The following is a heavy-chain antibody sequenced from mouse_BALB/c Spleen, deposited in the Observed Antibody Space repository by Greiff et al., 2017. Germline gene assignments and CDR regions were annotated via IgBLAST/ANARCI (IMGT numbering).Heavy chain of an antibody. D-gene: IGHD1-1*01. J-gene: IGHJ2*01. CDR3: ARFITAVVAHFDY. CDR2: IDTSDSYT. CDR1: GYTFTSSW. Sequence: VQLQQPGSVLVRPGASVKLSCKASGYTFTSSWMHWAKQRPGQGLEWIGAIDTSDSYTSYNQKFKGKATLTVDESSSTAYMQLSSLTSEDSAVYYCARFITAVVAHFDYWGQGTTLTVSS. V-gene: IGHV1-69*02.